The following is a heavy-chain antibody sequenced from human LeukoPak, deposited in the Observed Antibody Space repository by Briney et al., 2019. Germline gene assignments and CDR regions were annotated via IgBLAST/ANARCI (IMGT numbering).Heavy chain of an antibody. D-gene: IGHD3-22*01. Sequence: GGSLRLSCAASGFIVSNNYMSWVRQVPGKGLEWVSVIYSGGSTYYADSVKGRFTISRDNSKNTVYLQMNSLRAEDTAVYYCARYYYDSSGYPYYFDYWGQGTLVTVSS. CDR2: IYSGGST. CDR1: GFIVSNNY. J-gene: IGHJ4*02. CDR3: ARYYYDSSGYPYYFDY. V-gene: IGHV3-53*01.